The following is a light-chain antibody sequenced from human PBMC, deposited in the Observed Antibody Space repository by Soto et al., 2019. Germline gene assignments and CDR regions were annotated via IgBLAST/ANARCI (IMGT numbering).Light chain of an antibody. J-gene: IGKJ4*01. CDR3: QQRSNWPLT. CDR1: QSVNTY. V-gene: IGKV3-11*01. CDR2: DAS. Sequence: EIVLTQSPATLSLSPGERATLSCRASQSVNTYLAWSQLKPGQAPRLLMYDASNRATGIPARFIGSGSGTDFTLTISRLEPEDFAVYYCQQRSNWPLTFGGGTKVEIK.